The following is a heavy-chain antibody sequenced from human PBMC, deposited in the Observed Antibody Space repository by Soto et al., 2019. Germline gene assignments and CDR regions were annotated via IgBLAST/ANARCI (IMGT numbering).Heavy chain of an antibody. CDR3: ARRRMTKSPTANWFDP. J-gene: IGHJ5*02. Sequence: SETLSLTCTVSGGSISSYYWSCIRQPPGKGLEWIGYIYYSGSTNYNPSLKSRVTISVDTSKNQFSLKLSSVTAADTAVYYCARRRMTKSPTANWFDPWGQGTLVTVSS. V-gene: IGHV4-59*08. CDR1: GGSISSYY. CDR2: IYYSGST. D-gene: IGHD4-17*01.